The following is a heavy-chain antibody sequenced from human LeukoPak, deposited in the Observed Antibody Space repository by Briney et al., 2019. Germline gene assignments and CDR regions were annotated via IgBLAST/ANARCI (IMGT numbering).Heavy chain of an antibody. J-gene: IGHJ4*02. CDR3: AKDDGDYGFDY. D-gene: IGHD4-17*01. Sequence: GGSLRLSCAASGFTFSSYAMSWVRQAPGKGLEWVSAISGSGGSTYYADSVKGRFTISRDNSKKTLYLQTNSLRAEDTAVYFCAKDDGDYGFDYWGQGTLVTVSS. V-gene: IGHV3-23*01. CDR1: GFTFSSYA. CDR2: ISGSGGST.